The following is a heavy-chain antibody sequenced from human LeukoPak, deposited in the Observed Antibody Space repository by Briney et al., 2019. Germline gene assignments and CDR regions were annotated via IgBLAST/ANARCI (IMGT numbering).Heavy chain of an antibody. CDR1: GFTFNTYG. J-gene: IGHJ4*02. D-gene: IGHD1-14*01. V-gene: IGHV3-33*06. CDR2: VWSDGSNR. CDR3: AKSNTESQTTVGN. Sequence: PGGSLRLSCAASGFTFNTYGMHWAPQAPGKGREWIAVVWSDGSNRFYADSVEGRFTISRDNSKNTLYLQMNSLRAEDTAVYYCAKSNTESQTTVGNWGQGTLVSVSS.